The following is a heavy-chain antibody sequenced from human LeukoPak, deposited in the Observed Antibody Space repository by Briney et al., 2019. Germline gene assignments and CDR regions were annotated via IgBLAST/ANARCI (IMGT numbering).Heavy chain of an antibody. CDR3: ASGDYRGQGY. D-gene: IGHD4-17*01. J-gene: IGHJ4*02. Sequence: SETLSLTCTVSGGSISTYYWTWIRQPSVKGLEWIGRIYTSGSTNYTPSLKSRVTMTVDTSKNQFSLKLSSVTAADTAVYYCASGDYRGQGYWGQGTLVTVSS. CDR2: IYTSGST. CDR1: GGSISTYY. V-gene: IGHV4-4*07.